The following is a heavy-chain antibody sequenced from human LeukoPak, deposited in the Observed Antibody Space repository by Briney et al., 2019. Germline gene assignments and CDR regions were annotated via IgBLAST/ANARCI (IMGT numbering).Heavy chain of an antibody. V-gene: IGHV5-51*01. D-gene: IGHD3-22*01. CDR2: IYPGDSDT. J-gene: IGHJ4*02. CDR1: GYSFTSYW. CDR3: ARLLTPYDSSGYYGY. Sequence: GESLKISCKGSGYSFTSYWIGWVRQMPGKGLEWMGIIYPGDSDTRYSPSFQGQVTISADKSISTAYLQWSSLKASDTAMYYCARLLTPYDSSGYYGYWGQGTLVTVSS.